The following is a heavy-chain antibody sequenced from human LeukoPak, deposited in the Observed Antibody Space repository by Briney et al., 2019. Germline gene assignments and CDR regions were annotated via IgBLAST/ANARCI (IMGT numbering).Heavy chain of an antibody. V-gene: IGHV3-21*01. CDR1: GFTFSSYS. J-gene: IGHJ4*02. CDR3: ARDRISGWYGDNGY. Sequence: GGSLRLSCAASGFTFSSYSMNWVRQAPGKGLEWVSSISSSSSYIYYADSVKGRFTISRDNAKNSLYLQMNSLRAEDTAVYYCARDRISGWYGDNGYWGQGTLVTVSS. CDR2: ISSSSSYI. D-gene: IGHD6-19*01.